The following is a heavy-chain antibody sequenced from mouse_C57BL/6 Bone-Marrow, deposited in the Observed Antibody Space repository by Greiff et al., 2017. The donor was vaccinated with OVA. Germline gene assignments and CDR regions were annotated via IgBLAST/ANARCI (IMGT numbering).Heavy chain of an antibody. J-gene: IGHJ3*01. D-gene: IGHD1-1*02. CDR3: ARERVGAY. CDR2: IYPRSGNT. CDR1: GYTFTSYG. Sequence: VQLVESGAELARPGASVKLSCKASGYTFTSYGISWVKQRTGQGLEWIGEIYPRSGNTYYNEKFKGKATLTADKSSSTAYMELRSLTSEDSAVYFCARERVGAYWGQGTLVTVSA. V-gene: IGHV1-81*01.